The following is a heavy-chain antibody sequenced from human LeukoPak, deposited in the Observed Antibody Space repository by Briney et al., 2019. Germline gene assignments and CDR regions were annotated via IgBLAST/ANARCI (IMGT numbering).Heavy chain of an antibody. CDR2: ISYDGSNK. J-gene: IGHJ4*02. V-gene: IGHV3-30*18. CDR1: GFTFSSYG. D-gene: IGHD5-24*01. Sequence: GSLRLSCAASGFTFSSYGMHWVRQAPGKGLEWVAVISYDGSNKYYADSVKGRFTISRDNSKNTLYLQMNSLRAEDTAVYYCAKDGGSDGYNLDYWGQGTLVTVSS. CDR3: AKDGGSDGYNLDY.